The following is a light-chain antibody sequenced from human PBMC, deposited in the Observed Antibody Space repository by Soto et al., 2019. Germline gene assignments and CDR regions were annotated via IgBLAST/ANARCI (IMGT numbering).Light chain of an antibody. Sequence: AIRMTQSPSSLSASTGDRVTITCRASQGISSYLAWYQQKPGKAPKLLIYAAYTLQSGDPSRFSGSGSGTDFTLTISCLQSEDFATYYCQQYYSYPLTFGGGTKVEIK. V-gene: IGKV1-8*01. CDR1: QGISSY. CDR3: QQYYSYPLT. CDR2: AAY. J-gene: IGKJ4*01.